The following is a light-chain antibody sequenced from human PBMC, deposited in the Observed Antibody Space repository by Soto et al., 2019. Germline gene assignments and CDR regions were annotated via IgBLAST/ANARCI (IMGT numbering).Light chain of an antibody. CDR3: QQYNNWPPYT. J-gene: IGKJ2*01. Sequence: EIVMTQSPATLSVSPGERATLSCRASQSVSSNLAWYQQKPGQAPRLLIYGASTRATGIPARFGGSGSGTEFTLTISSLQSEDVAVYYCQQYNNWPPYTFGQGTKLEIK. CDR1: QSVSSN. V-gene: IGKV3-15*01. CDR2: GAS.